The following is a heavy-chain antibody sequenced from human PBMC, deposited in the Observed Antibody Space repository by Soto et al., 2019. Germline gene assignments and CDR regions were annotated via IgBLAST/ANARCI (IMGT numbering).Heavy chain of an antibody. Sequence: SETLSLTCTVSGGSISSSSYYWGWIRQPPGKGLEWIGSIYYSGSTYYNPSLKSRVTISVDTSKNQFSLKLSSVTAADTAVYYCAASSKVEMGIAVAVVDYWGQGTLVTVSS. CDR3: AASSKVEMGIAVAVVDY. CDR1: GGSISSSSYY. CDR2: IYYSGST. D-gene: IGHD6-19*01. J-gene: IGHJ4*02. V-gene: IGHV4-39*01.